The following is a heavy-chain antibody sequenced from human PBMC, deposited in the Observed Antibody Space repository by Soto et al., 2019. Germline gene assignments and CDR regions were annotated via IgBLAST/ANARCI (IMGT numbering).Heavy chain of an antibody. J-gene: IGHJ6*02. CDR1: GFVFKSYG. CDR3: ATDQVVVTADMDV. D-gene: IGHD2-21*02. CDR2: ISYDGNSE. V-gene: IGHV3-33*01. Sequence: GGSLRLSCAASGFVFKSYGMHWVRQAPGKGLEWVAVISYDGNSEYYGDSVKGRFTISRDNPKNRLYLQMNSLRDEDTAVYYCATDQVVVTADMDVWGQGTTVTVSS.